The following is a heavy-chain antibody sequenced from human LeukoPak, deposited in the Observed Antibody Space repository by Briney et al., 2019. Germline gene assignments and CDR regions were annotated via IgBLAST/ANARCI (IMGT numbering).Heavy chain of an antibody. Sequence: SETLSLTCTVSGGSISSYYWSWIRQPPGKGLEWIGYIYYSGSTNYNPSLKSRVTISVDTSKNQFSLKLSSVTAADTAVYYCARVVGGGSYLDYWGQGTLVTVSS. J-gene: IGHJ4*02. CDR2: IYYSGST. CDR3: ARVVGGGSYLDY. D-gene: IGHD3-16*01. CDR1: GGSISSYY. V-gene: IGHV4-59*01.